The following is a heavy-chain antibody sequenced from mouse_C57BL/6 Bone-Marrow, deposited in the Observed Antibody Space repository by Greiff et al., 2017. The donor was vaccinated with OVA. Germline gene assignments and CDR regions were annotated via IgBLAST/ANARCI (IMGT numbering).Heavy chain of an antibody. CDR3: ARSNDGYYDYFDY. J-gene: IGHJ2*01. D-gene: IGHD2-3*01. CDR1: GYTFTNYW. V-gene: IGHV1-63*01. CDR2: IYPGGGYT. Sequence: QVQLQQSGAELVRPGTSVKMSCKASGYTFTNYWIGWAKQRPGHGLEWIGDIYPGGGYTNYNEKFKGKATLTADKSSSTAYMQFSSLTSEDSAIYYCARSNDGYYDYFDYWGQGTTLTGSS.